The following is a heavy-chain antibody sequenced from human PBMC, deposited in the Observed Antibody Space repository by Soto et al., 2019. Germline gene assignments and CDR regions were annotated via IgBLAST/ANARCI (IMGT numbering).Heavy chain of an antibody. CDR3: AYRGDSSSFHY. Sequence: QITLKESGPTLVKVTQTLTLTCTFSGFSLSTSGVGVGWIRQSPGKALEWLALVYWDDDKRYSPSLKTRLTIPKDTSKNQVVLTLTNVDPVDTGTYYGAYRGDSSSFHYWGQGILVTVSS. V-gene: IGHV2-5*02. CDR1: GFSLSTSGVG. CDR2: VYWDDDK. J-gene: IGHJ4*02. D-gene: IGHD6-6*01.